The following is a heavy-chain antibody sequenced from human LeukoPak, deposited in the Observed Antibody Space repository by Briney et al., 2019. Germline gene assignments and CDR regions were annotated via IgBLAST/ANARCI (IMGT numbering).Heavy chain of an antibody. CDR1: GYTFTNYV. CDR3: ARMSSSWYPDY. J-gene: IGHJ4*02. D-gene: IGHD6-13*01. V-gene: IGHV1-3*04. Sequence: ASVKVSCKASGYTFTNYVIHWVRQAPGQRLEWMGWINTGIGNTKYSQKFQGRPTITRDTSASTAYMELSSLRSEDTAVFYCARMSSSWYPDYWGQGTLVTVSS. CDR2: INTGIGNT.